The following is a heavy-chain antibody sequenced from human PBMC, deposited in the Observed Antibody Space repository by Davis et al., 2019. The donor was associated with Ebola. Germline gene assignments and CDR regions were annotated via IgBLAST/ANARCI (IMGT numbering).Heavy chain of an antibody. CDR3: ASSLDIVVVEGY. D-gene: IGHD2-2*03. CDR2: ISGSGGST. V-gene: IGHV3-23*01. J-gene: IGHJ4*02. CDR1: GFTFSSYG. Sequence: GESLKISCAASGFTFSSYGMHWVRQAPGKGLEWVSAISGSGGSTYYADSVKGRFTISRDNSKNTLYLQMNSLRAEDTAVYYCASSLDIVVVEGYWGQGTLVTVSS.